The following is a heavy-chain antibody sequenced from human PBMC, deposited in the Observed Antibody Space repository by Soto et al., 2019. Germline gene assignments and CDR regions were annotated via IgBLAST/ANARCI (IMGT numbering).Heavy chain of an antibody. Sequence: PGGSLRLSCAASGFTFSSYAMHWVRQAPGEGLEWLTVISYDGSNIYYADSVKGRFTISRDNSKSTLYLQMNSLRPEDTAVYYCARPYSSGWYGGFDYWGQGTLVTVSS. V-gene: IGHV3-30-3*01. CDR2: ISYDGSNI. CDR1: GFTFSSYA. D-gene: IGHD6-19*01. CDR3: ARPYSSGWYGGFDY. J-gene: IGHJ4*02.